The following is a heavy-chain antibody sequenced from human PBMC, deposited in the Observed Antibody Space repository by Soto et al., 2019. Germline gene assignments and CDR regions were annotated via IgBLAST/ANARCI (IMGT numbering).Heavy chain of an antibody. CDR1: GITLDSAW. CDR3: TTGYGSDWYG. V-gene: IGHV3-15*01. Sequence: EVQLVESGGGLVKPGGSLRLSCAASGITLDSAWVNWVRQAPGKGLEWVAQAKRKAAGGAIDYAAPVKGRFIISRDDPKNMAYLQMNSLKIEDTALYYCTTGYGSDWYGWGQGTLVTVSS. J-gene: IGHJ4*02. D-gene: IGHD6-19*01. CDR2: AKRKAAGGAI.